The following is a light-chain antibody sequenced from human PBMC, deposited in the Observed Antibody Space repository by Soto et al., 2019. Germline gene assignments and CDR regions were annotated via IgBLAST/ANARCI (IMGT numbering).Light chain of an antibody. CDR2: SYD. CDR1: SSNLGDNT. J-gene: IGLJ1*01. CDR3: AEWDATLDGYV. Sequence: QSVLTQPPSASVTPGQRVTIFCSTSSSNLGDNTVNWYQHVPGTAPKLLIYSYDQRPSGVPDRFSGSRSGTSASLAISGLQSEDEADYYCAEWDATLDGYVFGTGNKVTVL. V-gene: IGLV1-44*01.